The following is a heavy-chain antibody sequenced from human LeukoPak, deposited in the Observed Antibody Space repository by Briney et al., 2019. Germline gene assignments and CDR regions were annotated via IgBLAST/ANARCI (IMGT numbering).Heavy chain of an antibody. V-gene: IGHV4-61*01. Sequence: SETLSLTCTVSGASVSSASYWTWIRQPPGEGVEWIAHIYNGVNTNYNPSLKSRVTISVDTSKNQFSLRLNSVTAADTAVYYCARSRAFNSGAFDPWGQGSLVTVSS. CDR2: IYNGVNT. CDR1: GASVSSASY. J-gene: IGHJ5*02. CDR3: ARSRAFNSGAFDP. D-gene: IGHD1-26*01.